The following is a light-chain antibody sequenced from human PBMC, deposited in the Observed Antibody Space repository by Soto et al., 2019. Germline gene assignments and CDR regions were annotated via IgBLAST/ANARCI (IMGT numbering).Light chain of an antibody. CDR1: QAVNTR. V-gene: IGKV3-11*01. CDR3: HQRQSWPRT. J-gene: IGKJ1*01. CDR2: LTS. Sequence: EIVLTQSPATLSSFPGDRVTLSCRASQAVNTRLAWYQHKPGQAPRLLIYLTSNRAAGIPARFSGSGSGADFTLTISDVEPEDFVVSYCHQRQSWPRTFGQGTQVDIK.